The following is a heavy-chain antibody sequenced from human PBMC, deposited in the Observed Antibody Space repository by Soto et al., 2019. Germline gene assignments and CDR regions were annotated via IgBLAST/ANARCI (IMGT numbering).Heavy chain of an antibody. D-gene: IGHD6-13*01. Sequence: EVQLLESGGGLVQPGGSLRLSCAASGFTFSSYAMSWVRQAPGKGLEWVSAISGSGGSTYYADSVKGRFTISRDNSKNTLYLHMTSLRAEDTAVYYCAKENGYSSSWFEFDYWGPGTLVTVSS. V-gene: IGHV3-23*01. CDR1: GFTFSSYA. CDR3: AKENGYSSSWFEFDY. J-gene: IGHJ4*02. CDR2: ISGSGGST.